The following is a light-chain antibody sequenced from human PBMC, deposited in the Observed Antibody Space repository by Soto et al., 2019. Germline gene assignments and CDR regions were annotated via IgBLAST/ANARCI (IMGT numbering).Light chain of an antibody. Sequence: DIVMTQSPLSLPVTPGEPASISCRSSQSLLHSNGYNYLDWYLQKPGQSPQLLIYLGSNRASGVPDRFSGSGSGTDFTLKISRVEAEDVGVYYCMQALQTPRTFGPGIKVDIK. CDR1: QSLLHSNGYNY. V-gene: IGKV2-28*01. CDR3: MQALQTPRT. J-gene: IGKJ3*01. CDR2: LGS.